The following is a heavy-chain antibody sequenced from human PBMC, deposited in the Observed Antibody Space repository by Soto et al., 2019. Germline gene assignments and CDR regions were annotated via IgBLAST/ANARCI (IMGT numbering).Heavy chain of an antibody. CDR3: AHRVLRTVFGLVTTTAIYFDF. D-gene: IGHD3-3*01. CDR1: GFSLTTSGVG. J-gene: IGHJ4*02. CDR2: IYWDDDM. V-gene: IGHV2-5*02. Sequence: QITLNESGPTVVRPTETLTLTCRFSGFSLTTSGVGVGWIRQSPGKAPEWLALIYWDDDMRYSASLKSRLTITKATSKNQVVLTVSDLDPTDTATYYCAHRVLRTVFGLVTTTAIYFDFWGQGTPVAVSS.